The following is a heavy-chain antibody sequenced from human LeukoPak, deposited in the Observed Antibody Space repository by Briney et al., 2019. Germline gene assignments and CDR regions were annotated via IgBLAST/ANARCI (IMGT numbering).Heavy chain of an antibody. V-gene: IGHV5-51*01. Sequence: GESLKISCKGSGYTFTSYWIAWVRQRPGKGLEWMGIIYPGDSDTRYSPSFQGQVTISADKSISTAYLQWSSLKASDTAMYYCARQVAYCGGDCYSGGIDYWSQGTLVTVSS. CDR2: IYPGDSDT. CDR3: ARQVAYCGGDCYSGGIDY. CDR1: GYTFTSYW. D-gene: IGHD2-21*02. J-gene: IGHJ4*02.